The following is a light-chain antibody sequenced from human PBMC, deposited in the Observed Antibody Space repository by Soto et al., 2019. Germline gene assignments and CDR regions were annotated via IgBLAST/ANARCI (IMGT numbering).Light chain of an antibody. CDR2: GAS. Sequence: ESVLTQSRVTRSVSPGEIATLSCSSSQSVSSSYLAWYQQKPGQAPRLLIYGASSRATGIPDRFSGSGSGTDFTLTISRLEPEDFAVYYCQQYGSSPITFGQGTRLEIK. V-gene: IGKV3-20*01. J-gene: IGKJ5*01. CDR1: QSVSSSY. CDR3: QQYGSSPIT.